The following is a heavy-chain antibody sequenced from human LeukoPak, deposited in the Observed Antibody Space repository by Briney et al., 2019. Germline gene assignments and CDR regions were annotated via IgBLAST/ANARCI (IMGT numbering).Heavy chain of an antibody. Sequence: ASVRVYREGFLYTPTRSNINCVCDAPGEGVEGVWDINPNSGNTDYAQKFQGRLTITRNTSINTAYMELRSLISEDTAVYYCARYYDIVTGLSRDYWGQGTLVTVSS. V-gene: IGHV1-8*01. CDR1: LYTPTRSN. D-gene: IGHD3-9*01. J-gene: IGHJ4*02. CDR3: ARYYDIVTGLSRDY. CDR2: INPNSGNT.